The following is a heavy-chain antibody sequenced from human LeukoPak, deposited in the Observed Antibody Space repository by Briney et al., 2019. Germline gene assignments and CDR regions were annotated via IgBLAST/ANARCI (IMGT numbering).Heavy chain of an antibody. CDR3: ARNLYDFWSGYAEYFQH. CDR2: ISYDGSNK. J-gene: IGHJ1*01. D-gene: IGHD3-3*01. CDR1: GFTFSSYG. V-gene: IGHV3-30*03. Sequence: AGGSLRLSCAASGFTFSSYGMHWVRQAPGKGLEWVAVISYDGSNKYYADSVKGRFTISRDNSKNTLYLQMNSLRAEDTAVYYCARNLYDFWSGYAEYFQHWGQGTLVTVSS.